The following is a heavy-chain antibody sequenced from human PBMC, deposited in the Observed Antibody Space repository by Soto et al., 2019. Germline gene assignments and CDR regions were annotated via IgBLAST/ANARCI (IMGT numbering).Heavy chain of an antibody. Sequence: SETLSLTCTVSGGSISSYYWSWIRQPPGKGLEWIGYIYYSGSTNYNPSLKSRVTISVDTSKNQFSLKLSSVTAADTAVYYCAALMGELLPLYSFDYCGQGTLVTSPQ. D-gene: IGHD3-16*01. CDR3: AALMGELLPLYSFDY. J-gene: IGHJ4*02. CDR1: GGSISSYY. CDR2: IYYSGST. V-gene: IGHV4-59*01.